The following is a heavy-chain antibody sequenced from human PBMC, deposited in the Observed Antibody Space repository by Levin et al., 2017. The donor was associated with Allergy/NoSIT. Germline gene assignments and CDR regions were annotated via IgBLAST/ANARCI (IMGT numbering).Heavy chain of an antibody. Sequence: SGPTLVKPTETLTLTCTVSGFSLSNARMGVSWIRQPPGKALEWLAHIFSNDEESYSTSLKSRLTISKDTSKSQVVLTLTNMDPVDTATYYCARTALFSSGWYSGLKDAFDSWGQGTMVTVSS. CDR2: IFSNDEE. CDR1: GFSLSNARMG. CDR3: ARTALFSSGWYSGLKDAFDS. D-gene: IGHD6-13*01. J-gene: IGHJ3*02. V-gene: IGHV2-26*01.